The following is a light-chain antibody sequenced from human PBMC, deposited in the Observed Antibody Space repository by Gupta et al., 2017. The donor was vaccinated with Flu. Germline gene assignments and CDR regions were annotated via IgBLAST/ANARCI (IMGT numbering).Light chain of an antibody. V-gene: IGLV2-14*01. CDR2: EVS. CDR3: SSYTTTIIHVI. Sequence: ITYEVSERPSGVSNRLSGSKSGNTACLSISGLQAEDEADYCCSSYTTTIIHVIFGGGTKLTVL. J-gene: IGLJ2*01.